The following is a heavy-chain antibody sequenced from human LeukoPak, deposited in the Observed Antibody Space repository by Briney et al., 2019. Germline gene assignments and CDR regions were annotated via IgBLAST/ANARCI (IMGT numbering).Heavy chain of an antibody. D-gene: IGHD2-15*01. CDR1: GFTVSSKY. V-gene: IGHV3-53*01. CDR3: ANRYCGGGGCSPFEY. CDR2: IYSSGDA. Sequence: GRSLRLSCAASGFTVSSKYMSWVRQTPGKWLQWVALIYSSGDAYTPDSVKGRFTISRDDSENTLYLQMDSLRAEDTAVYHCANRYCGGGGCSPFEYWGRGTLVTVSS. J-gene: IGHJ4*02.